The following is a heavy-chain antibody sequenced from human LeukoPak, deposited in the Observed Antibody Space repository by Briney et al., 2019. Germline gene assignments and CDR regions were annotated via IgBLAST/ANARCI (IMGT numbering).Heavy chain of an antibody. D-gene: IGHD4-17*01. Sequence: ASVKVSCKATPYIFSGHYIHWLRQAPGHGFEWMGGINPKNGDRNYAQNFLGRVTVTRDTSINTAYMELTRLTSDDTALYYCARADYGNNWFDPWGQGTLVTVSS. CDR3: ARADYGNNWFDP. J-gene: IGHJ5*02. CDR1: PYIFSGHY. V-gene: IGHV1-2*02. CDR2: INPKNGDR.